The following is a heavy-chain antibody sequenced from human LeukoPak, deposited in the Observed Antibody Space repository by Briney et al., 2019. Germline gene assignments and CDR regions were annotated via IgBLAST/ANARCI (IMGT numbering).Heavy chain of an antibody. Sequence: GGSLRLSCAASGFTFSSYWMHWVRQAPGKGLVWVSRINSDGSSTSYADSVKGRFTISRDNAKNTLYLQMNSLRAEDTAVYYCARGGLRFLEWLGNPLFDYWGQGTLVTVSS. CDR3: ARGGLRFLEWLGNPLFDY. CDR2: INSDGSST. D-gene: IGHD3-3*01. V-gene: IGHV3-74*01. CDR1: GFTFSSYW. J-gene: IGHJ4*02.